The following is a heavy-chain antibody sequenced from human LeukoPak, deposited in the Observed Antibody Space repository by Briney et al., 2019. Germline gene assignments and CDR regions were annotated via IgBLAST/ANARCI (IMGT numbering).Heavy chain of an antibody. CDR1: GYTFTSYG. D-gene: IGHD3-10*01. J-gene: IGHJ3*02. CDR2: ISAYNGNT. CDR3: ARGRVRGVNFDAFDI. Sequence: GASVKVSCKASGYTFTSYGISWVRQAPGQGLEWMGWISAYNGNTNYAQKLQGRVTMTTDTSTSTAYMELRSLRSDDTAVYYCARGRVRGVNFDAFDIWGQGTMVTVSS. V-gene: IGHV1-18*01.